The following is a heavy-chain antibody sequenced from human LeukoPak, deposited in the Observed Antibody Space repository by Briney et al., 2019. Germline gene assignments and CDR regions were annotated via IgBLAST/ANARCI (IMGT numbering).Heavy chain of an antibody. D-gene: IGHD6-19*01. Sequence: SETLSLTCTVSGGSISTTSDFWAWIRQPPGEGLEWIGSIYYSGSTYYHPSLRSRVTISVDTSKNQFSLKLRSVTAADSAVYYCAREGSSGWGKKIDYWGQGTLVTVSS. J-gene: IGHJ4*02. CDR1: GGSISTTSDF. V-gene: IGHV4-39*07. CDR2: IYYSGST. CDR3: AREGSSGWGKKIDY.